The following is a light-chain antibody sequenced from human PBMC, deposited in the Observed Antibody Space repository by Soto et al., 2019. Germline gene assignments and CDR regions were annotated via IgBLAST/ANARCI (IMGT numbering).Light chain of an antibody. CDR2: NVN. V-gene: IGLV2-11*01. J-gene: IGLJ2*01. Sequence: QSALTQPRSVSGSPGQSVTIACTGTSSDVGGYHYVSWYQHHPGKAPKLMIFNVNQRPSGVPARFSGSKSGNTASLTISGHEAEDEDYYYCGSYTGIYTSVFGGGTKLTVL. CDR1: SSDVGGYHY. CDR3: GSYTGIYTSV.